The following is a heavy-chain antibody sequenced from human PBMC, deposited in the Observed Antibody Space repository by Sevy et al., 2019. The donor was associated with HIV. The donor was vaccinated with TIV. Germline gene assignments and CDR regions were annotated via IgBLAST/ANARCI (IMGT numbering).Heavy chain of an antibody. V-gene: IGHV4-31*03. CDR3: VSHYDTSGYYIDY. D-gene: IGHD3-22*01. CDR2: IYHSRTT. J-gene: IGHJ4*02. Sequence: SETLSLTCSVSAGSLTSEAYYWSWIRQHPGKGLEWIGYIYHSRTTYYNPSLKSRVTMSIDTSKEYFSLNLSSVTAADTAVYYCVSHYDTSGYYIDYWGQGTLVTVSS. CDR1: AGSLTSEAYY.